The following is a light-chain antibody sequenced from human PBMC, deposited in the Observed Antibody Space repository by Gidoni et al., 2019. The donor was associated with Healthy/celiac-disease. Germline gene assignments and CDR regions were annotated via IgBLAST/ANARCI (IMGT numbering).Light chain of an antibody. J-gene: IGKJ3*01. Sequence: DIQMTQSPSSLSASVGDRVTITCQASQDISNYLNWYQQKPGKAPKLLIYDASNLETGVPSRLSGSGSGTDFTFTISSLQPEDIETYYCQQYDNLPGFGPGTKVDIK. CDR1: QDISNY. V-gene: IGKV1-33*01. CDR3: QQYDNLPG. CDR2: DAS.